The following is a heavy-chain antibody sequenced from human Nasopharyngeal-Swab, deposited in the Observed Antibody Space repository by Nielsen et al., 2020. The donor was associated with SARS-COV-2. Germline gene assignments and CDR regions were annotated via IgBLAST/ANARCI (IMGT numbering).Heavy chain of an antibody. CDR2: IRGNGVST. CDR3: AKMRDWGDFAFDI. J-gene: IGHJ3*02. D-gene: IGHD7-27*01. V-gene: IGHV3-23*01. CDR1: GLTFTSYA. Sequence: GGSLRLSCAASGLTFTSYAMSWVRQAPGKGLEWVSSIRGNGVSTYYADSVKGRFTISSDKSKSTLELQMSSLRAGDTAVYYCAKMRDWGDFAFDIWGQGTMVIVSS.